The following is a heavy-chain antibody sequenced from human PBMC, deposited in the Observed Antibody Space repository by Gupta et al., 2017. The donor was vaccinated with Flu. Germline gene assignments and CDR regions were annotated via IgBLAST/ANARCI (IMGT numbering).Heavy chain of an antibody. D-gene: IGHD3-9*01. CDR3: ARHPHQPKNYDILTGYSPDAFDI. Sequence: QLQLQESGPGLVKPSETLSLTCTVSGGSISSSSYYWGWIHQPPGKGLGWIGSIYYSGSTYYNPSLKSRVTISVDTSKNQFSLKLSSVTAADTAVYYCARHPHQPKNYDILTGYSPDAFDIWGQGTMVTVSS. CDR1: GGSISSSSYY. V-gene: IGHV4-39*01. CDR2: IYYSGST. J-gene: IGHJ3*02.